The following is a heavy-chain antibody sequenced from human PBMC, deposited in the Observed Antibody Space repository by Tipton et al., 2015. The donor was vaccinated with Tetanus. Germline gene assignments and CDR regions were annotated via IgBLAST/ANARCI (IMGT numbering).Heavy chain of an antibody. D-gene: IGHD1-26*01. CDR2: IYFSGDT. Sequence: TLSLTCTVSGVSIADNTNYWGWIRQSPGKGLEWIGSIYFSGDTDSTPSLKSRATISVDTSRNQFSLRLGSVTAADTAVYYCARDQARGARGWNYFDYWGQGTLVTVSS. V-gene: IGHV4-39*02. CDR3: ARDQARGARGWNYFDY. J-gene: IGHJ4*02. CDR1: GVSIADNTNY.